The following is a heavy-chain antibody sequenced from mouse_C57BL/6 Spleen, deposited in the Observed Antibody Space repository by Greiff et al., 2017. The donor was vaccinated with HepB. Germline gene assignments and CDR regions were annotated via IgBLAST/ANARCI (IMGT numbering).Heavy chain of an antibody. CDR3: TYYYGSSNFDY. J-gene: IGHJ2*01. CDR2: IDPEDGDT. CDR1: GFNIKDYY. V-gene: IGHV14-1*01. Sequence: VHVKQSGAELVRPGASVKLSCTASGFNIKDYYMHWVKQRPEQGLEWIGRIDPEDGDTEYAPKFQGKATMTADTSSNTAYLQLSSLTSEDTAVYYCTYYYGSSNFDYWGQGTTLTVSS. D-gene: IGHD1-1*01.